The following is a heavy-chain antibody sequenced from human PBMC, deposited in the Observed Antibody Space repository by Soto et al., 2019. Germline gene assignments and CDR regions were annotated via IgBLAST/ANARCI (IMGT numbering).Heavy chain of an antibody. V-gene: IGHV3-74*01. D-gene: IGHD4-17*01. Sequence: EVQLVESGGGLVQPGGSLRLSCAASGFTFSSYWIHWVRQAPGKGLVWVSRIGSDGSPTRYADSVKGRFTISRDNAKNKLYLQMSSLRAEDTAVYYCATGRGYGDYFCFDYWGQGTMVTVSS. CDR2: IGSDGSPT. CDR3: ATGRGYGDYFCFDY. CDR1: GFTFSSYW. J-gene: IGHJ4*02.